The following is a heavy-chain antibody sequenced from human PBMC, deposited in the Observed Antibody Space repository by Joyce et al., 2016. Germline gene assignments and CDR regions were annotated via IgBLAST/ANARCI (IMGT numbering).Heavy chain of an antibody. V-gene: IGHV1-69*01. CDR1: GVTFSSYA. CDR2: IIPIFGTA. J-gene: IGHJ4*02. CDR3: ARGSFCSGTSCYSVLFY. D-gene: IGHD2-15*01. Sequence: QVQLVQSGAEVKEPGSSVKVSCKASGVTFSSYAITWVRQAPGQGLEWMGGIIPIFGTANYARKFQGRVTITADESTSTAYMERSSLRSEDTAVYYCARGSFCSGTSCYSVLFYWGQGTLVTVSS.